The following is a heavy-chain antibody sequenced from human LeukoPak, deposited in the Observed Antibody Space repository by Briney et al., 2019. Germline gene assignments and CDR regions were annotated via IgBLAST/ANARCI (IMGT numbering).Heavy chain of an antibody. Sequence: PSETLSLTCTVSGGSISSSSYYWGWIRQPPGKGLEWIGSIYYSGSTYYNPSLKSRVTISVDPSKNQFSLKLSSVTAADTAVYYCARHHYDFWSGYYTGGGYFDYWGQGTLVTVSS. V-gene: IGHV4-39*01. CDR2: IYYSGST. CDR3: ARHHYDFWSGYYTGGGYFDY. J-gene: IGHJ4*02. D-gene: IGHD3-3*01. CDR1: GGSISSSSYY.